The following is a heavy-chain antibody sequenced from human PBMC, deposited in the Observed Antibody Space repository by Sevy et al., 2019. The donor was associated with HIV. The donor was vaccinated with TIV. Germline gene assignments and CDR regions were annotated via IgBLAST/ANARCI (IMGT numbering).Heavy chain of an antibody. CDR1: GFTFSSYA. CDR3: ARGDVDTAMVTTRYYYGMDV. V-gene: IGHV3-30-3*01. J-gene: IGHJ6*02. D-gene: IGHD5-18*01. CDR2: ISYDGSNK. Sequence: GGSLRLSCAASGFTFSSYAMHWVRQAPGKGLEWVAVISYDGSNKHYADSVKGRFTISRDNSKNTLYLQMNSLRAEDTAVYYCARGDVDTAMVTTRYYYGMDVWGQGTTVTVSS.